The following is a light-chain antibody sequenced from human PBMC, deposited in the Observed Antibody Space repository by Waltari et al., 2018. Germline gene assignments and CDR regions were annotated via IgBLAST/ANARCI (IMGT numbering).Light chain of an antibody. Sequence: LVLTQSPSASHSLGASAKLTCTLSRGYSSHVIAWLQQQQGKGPRYLMKVNSYGRHRKGDDIPDRFSASNTGTEYDLTKCSLQSEDEADDDCQTGGQGTRLFGGWTKLAVL. J-gene: IGLJ3*02. CDR3: QTGGQGTRL. V-gene: IGLV4-69*01. CDR1: RGYSSHV. CDR2: VNSYGRH.